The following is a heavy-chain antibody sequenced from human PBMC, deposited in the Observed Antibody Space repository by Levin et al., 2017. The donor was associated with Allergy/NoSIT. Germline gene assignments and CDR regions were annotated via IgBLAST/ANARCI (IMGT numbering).Heavy chain of an antibody. CDR3: ARARLGYSSSKPLFDY. Sequence: SETLSLTCAVYGGSFSGYYWSWIRQPPGKGLEWIGEINHSGSTNYNPSLKSRVTISVDTSKNQFSLKLSSVTAADTAVYYCARARLGYSSSKPLFDYWGQGTLVTVSS. V-gene: IGHV4-34*01. D-gene: IGHD6-13*01. J-gene: IGHJ4*02. CDR2: INHSGST. CDR1: GGSFSGYY.